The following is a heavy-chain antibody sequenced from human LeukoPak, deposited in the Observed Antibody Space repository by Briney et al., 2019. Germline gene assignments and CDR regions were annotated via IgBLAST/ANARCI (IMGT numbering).Heavy chain of an antibody. D-gene: IGHD6-13*01. CDR1: GFTGSSNY. J-gene: IGHJ3*02. CDR2: ISSSSSYI. Sequence: SGGSLRLSCAASGFTGSSNYMSWVRQAPGKGLEWVSSISSSSSYIYYADSVKGRFTISRDNAKNSLYLQMNSLRAEDTAVYYCARDRGPLYSSSWPDAFDIWGQGTMVTVSS. CDR3: ARDRGPLYSSSWPDAFDI. V-gene: IGHV3-21*01.